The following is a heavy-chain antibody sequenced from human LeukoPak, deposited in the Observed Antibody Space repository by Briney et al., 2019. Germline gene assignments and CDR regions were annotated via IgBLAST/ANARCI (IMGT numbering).Heavy chain of an antibody. D-gene: IGHD2-2*01. CDR3: ARDQRDIVIVPAALGRFDS. Sequence: GGSLRLSCSGSGFTFSSYGMDWVRQAPGKGLEWVAFIRYDGSNEYYADSVKGRFTISRDNSKNTLYLQMNSLRAEDTAVYYCARDQRDIVIVPAALGRFDSWGQGTLVTVSS. CDR1: GFTFSSYG. CDR2: IRYDGSNE. V-gene: IGHV3-30*02. J-gene: IGHJ5*01.